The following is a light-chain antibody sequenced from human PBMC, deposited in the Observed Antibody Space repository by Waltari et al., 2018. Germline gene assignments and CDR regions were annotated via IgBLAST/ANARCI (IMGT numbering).Light chain of an antibody. CDR2: DVH. Sequence: QSALTQPASVSGSPGQSITISCTGTSSDVGHYHYVSWFQQPPGNAPKLMIYDVHNRPSGVSTRFSGSKSGNTASLTISGLQAEDEADYYCYSFTTSSTRVFGTGTKVTVL. V-gene: IGLV2-14*03. J-gene: IGLJ1*01. CDR1: SSDVGHYHY. CDR3: YSFTTSSTRV.